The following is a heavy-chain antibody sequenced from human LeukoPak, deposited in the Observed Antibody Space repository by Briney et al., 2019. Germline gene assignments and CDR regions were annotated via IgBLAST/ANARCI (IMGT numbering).Heavy chain of an antibody. CDR3: ARTLYGDYDY. J-gene: IGHJ4*02. Sequence: ASVKVSCKASGGTFSSYAISWVRQAPGQGLEWMGRIIPILGIANYAQKLQGRVTMTTDTSTSTAYMELRSLRSDDTAVYYCARTLYGDYDYWGQGTLVTVSS. CDR1: GGTFSSYA. V-gene: IGHV1-69*04. CDR2: IIPILGIA. D-gene: IGHD3-16*01.